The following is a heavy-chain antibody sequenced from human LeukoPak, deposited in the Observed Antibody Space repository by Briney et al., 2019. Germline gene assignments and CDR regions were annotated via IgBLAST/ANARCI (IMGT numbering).Heavy chain of an antibody. CDR2: IYHSGST. V-gene: IGHV4-38-2*01. Sequence: SETLSLTXAVSGYSISSGYYWGWIRPPPGKGLEWIGSIYHSGSTYYNPSLKSRFTISVDTSKNQFSLKLSSVTAADTAVYYCARRDTIVGATKFDYWGQGTLVTVSS. D-gene: IGHD1-26*01. J-gene: IGHJ4*02. CDR1: GYSISSGYY. CDR3: ARRDTIVGATKFDY.